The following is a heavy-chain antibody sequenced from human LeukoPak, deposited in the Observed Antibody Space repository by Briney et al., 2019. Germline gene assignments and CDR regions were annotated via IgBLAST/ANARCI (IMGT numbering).Heavy chain of an antibody. D-gene: IGHD3-16*01. J-gene: IGHJ4*02. Sequence: PSETLSLTCAVSGVSISSSNYYWNWIRQPAGKGLEWIGRIYTTGGSNYNPALKSRVAISADTSKNQFSLKLNSLTTADTAVYYCTRGAGWLIDYWGQGILVTVSS. V-gene: IGHV4-61*02. CDR1: GVSISSSNYY. CDR2: IYTTGGS. CDR3: TRGAGWLIDY.